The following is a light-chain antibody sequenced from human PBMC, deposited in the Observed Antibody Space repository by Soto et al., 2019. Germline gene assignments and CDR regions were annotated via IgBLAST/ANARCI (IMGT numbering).Light chain of an antibody. V-gene: IGLV1-44*01. CDR1: SSNIGSST. Sequence: QSVLTQSPSASGTPGQTITITCSGRSSNIGSSTVNWYQHVPGTAPKLLIYRDNERLSGFPDRISASKSGTSASLVISGLQSEDEADYYCASWDVSLDGVVFRGGTKLTVL. CDR3: ASWDVSLDGVV. J-gene: IGLJ2*01. CDR2: RDN.